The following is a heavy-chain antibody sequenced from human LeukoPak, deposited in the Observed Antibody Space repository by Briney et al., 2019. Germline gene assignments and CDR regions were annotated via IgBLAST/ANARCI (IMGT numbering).Heavy chain of an antibody. Sequence: SETLSLTCTVSGGSISSSNYYWGWIRQPPGTGLEWIGSIYYSGSTYYNPSLKSRVTISVDTSKNQFSLKLSSVTAADTAVYYCARRVIGNTYYFDYWGQGTLVTVSS. D-gene: IGHD3-10*01. J-gene: IGHJ4*02. CDR3: ARRVIGNTYYFDY. CDR2: IYYSGST. V-gene: IGHV4-39*07. CDR1: GGSISSSNYY.